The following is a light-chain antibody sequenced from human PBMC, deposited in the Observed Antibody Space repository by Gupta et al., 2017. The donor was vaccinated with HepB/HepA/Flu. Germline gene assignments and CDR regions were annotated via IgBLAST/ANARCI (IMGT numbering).Light chain of an antibody. J-gene: IGKJ1*01. CDR1: QSISSY. V-gene: IGKV1-39*01. CDR2: AAS. CDR3: QQGDSTPRT. Sequence: DFYITHSPSSLSASLGDRVTITCRASQSISSYLTWYQQKPGKAPKVLIYAASSVQSGVPSRISGSGSGTDFTLTISRQKTEDFATYYCQQGDSTPRTFGQGTKVEIK.